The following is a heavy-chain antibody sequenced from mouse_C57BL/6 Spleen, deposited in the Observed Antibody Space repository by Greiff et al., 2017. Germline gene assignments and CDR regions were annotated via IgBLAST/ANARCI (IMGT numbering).Heavy chain of an antibody. CDR3: ARGGFYYDYDRGPWFAY. CDR2: MLPGSGST. D-gene: IGHD2-4*01. Sequence: QVQLQQSGAELMKPGASVKLSCKATGYTFTGYWIEWVKQRPGHGLEWIGEMLPGSGSTNYNEKCKGKATFTADTYSNTAYIQLSSLSTEVSAIYYCARGGFYYDYDRGPWFAYWGQGTLVTVSA. V-gene: IGHV1-9*01. J-gene: IGHJ3*01. CDR1: GYTFTGYW.